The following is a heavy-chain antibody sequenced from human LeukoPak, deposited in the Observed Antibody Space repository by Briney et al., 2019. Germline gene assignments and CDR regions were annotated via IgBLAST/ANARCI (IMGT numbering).Heavy chain of an antibody. CDR2: MNPNSGNT. D-gene: IGHD2-2*01. J-gene: IGHJ4*02. Sequence: ASVKVSCKASGYTFTSYDINWVRQATGQGLEWMGWMNPNSGNTGYAQKFQGRVTMTRNTSISTAYMELSSLRSEDTAVYYCARGKRKAARPNYWGQGTLVTVSS. CDR1: GYTFTSYD. CDR3: ARGKRKAARPNY. V-gene: IGHV1-8*01.